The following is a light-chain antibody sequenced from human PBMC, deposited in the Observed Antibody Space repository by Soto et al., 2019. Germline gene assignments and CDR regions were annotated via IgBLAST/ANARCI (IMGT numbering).Light chain of an antibody. J-gene: IGKJ2*01. V-gene: IGKV3-20*01. CDR2: DAS. Sequence: IVLTPSPGTMSLSPVERATLSCMASQRISNSYLAWYQQKPVQAPRLLLYDASSRATGTPDRFSGSGSGTDFTLTISRLEPEDFAVYYCQQYGNSLPYTFGQGTKVDIK. CDR1: QRISNSY. CDR3: QQYGNSLPYT.